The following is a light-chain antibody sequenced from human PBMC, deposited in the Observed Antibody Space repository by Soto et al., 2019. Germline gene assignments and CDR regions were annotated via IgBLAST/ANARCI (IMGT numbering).Light chain of an antibody. CDR1: SSDVGSYNL. V-gene: IGLV2-14*02. CDR3: TSYTSSSTLWV. J-gene: IGLJ3*02. Sequence: QSALTQPASVSGSPGQSITISCTGTSSDVGSYNLVSWYQQHPGKAPKLMIYEGSKRPSGVSNRFSASKSGNTASLTISGLQAEDEADYYCTSYTSSSTLWVFGGGTKLTVL. CDR2: EGS.